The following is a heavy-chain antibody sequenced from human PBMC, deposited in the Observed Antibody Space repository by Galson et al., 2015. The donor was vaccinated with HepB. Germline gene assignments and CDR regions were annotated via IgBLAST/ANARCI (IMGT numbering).Heavy chain of an antibody. CDR2: INWNGGST. CDR1: GFTFDDYG. V-gene: IGHV3-20*01. Sequence: SLRLSCAASGFTFDDYGMSWVRQAPGKGLEWVSGINWNGGSTGYADSVKGRFTISRDNAKNSLYLQMNSLRAEDTALYHCARGEQWLDSHYYGMDVWGQGTTVTVSS. J-gene: IGHJ6*02. D-gene: IGHD6-19*01. CDR3: ARGEQWLDSHYYGMDV.